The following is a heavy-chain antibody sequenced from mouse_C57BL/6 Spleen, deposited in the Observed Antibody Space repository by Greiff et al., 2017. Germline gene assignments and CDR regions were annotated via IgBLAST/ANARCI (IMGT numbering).Heavy chain of an antibody. V-gene: IGHV1-52*01. CDR3: ARRGVVGEDYFDY. CDR2: IDPSDSAT. Sequence: QVQLQQPGAELVRPGSSVKLSCKASGYTFTSYWMHWVKQRPIQGLEWIGNIDPSDSATHYNQKFKGKSTLTVDKSSSTAYMQLSSLTSEDAAVYYCARRGVVGEDYFDYWGQGTTLTVSS. J-gene: IGHJ2*01. CDR1: GYTFTSYW. D-gene: IGHD1-1*01.